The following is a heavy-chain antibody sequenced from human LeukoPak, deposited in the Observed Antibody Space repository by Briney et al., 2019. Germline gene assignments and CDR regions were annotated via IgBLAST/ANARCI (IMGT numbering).Heavy chain of an antibody. CDR2: INWNGGST. CDR3: AKGNDSSGYDY. CDR1: GFTFDDYG. V-gene: IGHV3-20*04. Sequence: GGSLRLSCAASGFTFDDYGMSWVRQAPGKGLEWVSGINWNGGSTGYADSVKGRFTISRDNAKNSLYPQMNSLRAEDTAVYYCAKGNDSSGYDYWGQGTLVTVSS. D-gene: IGHD3-22*01. J-gene: IGHJ4*02.